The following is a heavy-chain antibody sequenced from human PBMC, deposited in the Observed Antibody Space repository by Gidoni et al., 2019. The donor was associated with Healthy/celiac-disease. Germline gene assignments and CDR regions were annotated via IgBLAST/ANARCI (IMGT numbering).Heavy chain of an antibody. J-gene: IGHJ3*02. V-gene: IGHV1-46*01. CDR1: GYTFTSYY. Sequence: QVQLVQSGAEVKKPGASVKVSCKASGYTFTSYYMHWVRQAPGQGLEWMGIINPSGGSTSYAQKFQGRVTMTRDTSTSTVYMELSSLRSEDTAVYYCARGRFLEWLSANDAFDIWGQGTMVTVSS. CDR3: ARGRFLEWLSANDAFDI. D-gene: IGHD3-3*01. CDR2: INPSGGST.